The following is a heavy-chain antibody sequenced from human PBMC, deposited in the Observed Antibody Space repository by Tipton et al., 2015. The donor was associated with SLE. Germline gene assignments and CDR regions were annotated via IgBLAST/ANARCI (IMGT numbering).Heavy chain of an antibody. CDR1: GGSFSGYY. CDR2: IYHSGST. CDR3: ARPLTTVTTWRSYYYMDV. D-gene: IGHD4-17*01. Sequence: TLSLTCAVYGGSFSGYYWSWIRQPPGKGLEWIGYIYHSGSTYYNPSLKSRVTISVDTSKNQFSLKLSSVTAADTAVYYCARPLTTVTTWRSYYYMDVWGKGTTVTVSS. J-gene: IGHJ6*03. V-gene: IGHV4-34*01.